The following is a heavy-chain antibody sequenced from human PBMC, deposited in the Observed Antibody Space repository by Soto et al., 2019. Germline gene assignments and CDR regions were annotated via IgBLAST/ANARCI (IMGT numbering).Heavy chain of an antibody. CDR3: ARGARGITGTTYGY. D-gene: IGHD1-20*01. Sequence: QVQLQESGPGLVKPSETLSLTCTVSGGSVSSGSYYWSWIRQPPGKGLEWIGYIYYSGSTNYNPPPKSRVTISVDTSKNQFSLKLSSVTAADTAVYYCARGARGITGTTYGYWGQGTLVTVSS. CDR1: GGSVSSGSYY. J-gene: IGHJ4*02. CDR2: IYYSGST. V-gene: IGHV4-61*01.